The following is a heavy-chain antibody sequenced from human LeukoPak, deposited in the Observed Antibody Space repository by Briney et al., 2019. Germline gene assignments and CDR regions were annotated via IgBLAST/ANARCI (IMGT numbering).Heavy chain of an antibody. CDR3: ASLAEGPTGVNFDY. J-gene: IGHJ4*02. CDR1: AGSIGSICYY. CDR2: IYYSGST. V-gene: IGHV4-39*01. D-gene: IGHD1-1*01. Sequence: SETLSLAWIVAAGSIGSICYYWGWIRQPPGKGLEWIGSIYYSGSTYYNPSLKSRVTISVDTSKNQFSLKLSSVTAADTAVYYCASLAEGPTGVNFDYWGQGTLVTVSS.